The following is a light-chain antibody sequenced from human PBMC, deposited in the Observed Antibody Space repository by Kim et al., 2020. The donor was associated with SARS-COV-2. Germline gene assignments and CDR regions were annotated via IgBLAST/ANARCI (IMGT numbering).Light chain of an antibody. V-gene: IGKV1-39*01. CDR3: QQSYSTLRT. J-gene: IGKJ1*01. CDR2: GAS. Sequence: SASVGDRVTITCRASQSINTYLNWYQQKPGKAPKLLIYGASTLQSEVPSRFSGSGSGTDFTLTITSLQPEDFATYYCQQSYSTLRTFGQGTKVEI. CDR1: QSINTY.